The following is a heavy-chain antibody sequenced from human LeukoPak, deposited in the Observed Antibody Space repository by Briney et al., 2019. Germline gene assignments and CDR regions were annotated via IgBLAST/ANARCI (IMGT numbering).Heavy chain of an antibody. V-gene: IGHV4-30-4*08. Sequence: TSETLSLTCTVSGGSISSGDYYWSWIRQPPVKGLEWIGYIYYSGSTYYNPSLKSRVTISVDTSKNQFSLKLSSVTAADTAVYYCARDGNGQYRDYYYYYMDVWGKGTTVTVSS. J-gene: IGHJ6*03. CDR1: GGSISSGDYY. CDR3: ARDGNGQYRDYYYYYMDV. CDR2: IYYSGST. D-gene: IGHD2-2*01.